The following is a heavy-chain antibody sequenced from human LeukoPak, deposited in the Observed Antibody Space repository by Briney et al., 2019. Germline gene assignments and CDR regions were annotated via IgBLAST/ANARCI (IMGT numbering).Heavy chain of an antibody. V-gene: IGHV3-7*01. J-gene: IGHJ6*03. D-gene: IGHD1-26*01. CDR3: ARRKWELPNGDYYYYYYVDV. CDR1: GFTFSSYW. CDR2: IKQDGSEK. Sequence: GGSLRLSCAASGFTFSSYWMSWVRQAPGRGLEWVANIKQDGSEKYYVDSVKGRFTISRDNAKNSLYLQMNSLRAEDTAVYYCARRKWELPNGDYYYYYYVDVWGKGTTVTVSS.